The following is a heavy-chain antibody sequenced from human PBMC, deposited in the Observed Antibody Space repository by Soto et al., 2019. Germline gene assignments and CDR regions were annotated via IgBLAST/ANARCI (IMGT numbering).Heavy chain of an antibody. J-gene: IGHJ6*02. Sequence: EVQLVESGGGLVKPGGSLRLSCGASGFTFSNAWMSWVRQAPGKGLEWVGRIKSKTDGGTTDYAAPVKGRFTISRDDSKNTLYLEMNRLKTEDTAVYYCTTGITMVRGVIIYPHYYYGMDVWGQGTTVTVSS. CDR3: TTGITMVRGVIIYPHYYYGMDV. D-gene: IGHD3-10*01. V-gene: IGHV3-15*01. CDR2: IKSKTDGGTT. CDR1: GFTFSNAW.